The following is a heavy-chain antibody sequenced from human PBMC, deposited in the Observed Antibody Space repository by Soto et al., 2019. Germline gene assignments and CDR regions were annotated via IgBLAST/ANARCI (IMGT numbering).Heavy chain of an antibody. J-gene: IGHJ4*02. Sequence: ASVKVSCKASGSTFTSQYMHLVRQASGQGLEWMGIINPSVGSTSYEQKFQGRVTMTRDTSTSTVYMELSSLRSEDTAVYYCARGIAVDGTIFDYWGQGTLVTVSS. CDR2: INPSVGST. D-gene: IGHD6-19*01. CDR1: GSTFTSQY. V-gene: IGHV1-46*03. CDR3: ARGIAVDGTIFDY.